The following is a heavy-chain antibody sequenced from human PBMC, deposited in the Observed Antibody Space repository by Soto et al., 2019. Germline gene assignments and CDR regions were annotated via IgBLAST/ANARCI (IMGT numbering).Heavy chain of an antibody. Sequence: EVQVVETGGGLIQPGGSLRLSCAASGFTVRNNYVTWVRQAPGKGLEWVSIISTGGSRYYADSVKGRFTISRDNSKNTVYLQMNSLRDEDTAVYYCARDSSYSPEDGVDVWGQGTTVTVSS. D-gene: IGHD3-10*01. V-gene: IGHV3-53*02. CDR2: ISTGGSR. CDR1: GFTVRNNY. J-gene: IGHJ6*02. CDR3: ARDSSYSPEDGVDV.